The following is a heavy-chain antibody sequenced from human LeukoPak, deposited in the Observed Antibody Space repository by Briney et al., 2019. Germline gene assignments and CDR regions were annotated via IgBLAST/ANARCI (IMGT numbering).Heavy chain of an antibody. J-gene: IGHJ4*02. Sequence: GESLKISCKGSAYSFITYWIGWVRQMPGKGLEWMGILYAGDSDTRYSPSLQGQVTISVDKSISTAYLQWSSLKASDTAMYYCATLRGGGLDLPGIADYWGEGTPVTVSS. CDR3: ATLRGGGLDLPGIADY. CDR1: AYSFITYW. V-gene: IGHV5-51*01. D-gene: IGHD6-13*01. CDR2: LYAGDSDT.